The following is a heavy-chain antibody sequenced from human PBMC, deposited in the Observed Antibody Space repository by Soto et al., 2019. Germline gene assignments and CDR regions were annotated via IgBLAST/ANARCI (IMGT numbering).Heavy chain of an antibody. CDR3: ARDGTSYYYDSSGYRPPPFDY. D-gene: IGHD3-22*01. V-gene: IGHV3-23*01. J-gene: IGHJ4*02. CDR2: ISGSGGST. CDR1: GFTFSSYA. Sequence: PGGSLRLSCAASGFTFSSYAMSWVRQAPGKGLEWVSAISGSGGSTYYADSVKGRFTISRDNSKNTLYLQMNSLRAEDTAVYYCARDGTSYYYDSSGYRPPPFDYWGQGTLVTVSS.